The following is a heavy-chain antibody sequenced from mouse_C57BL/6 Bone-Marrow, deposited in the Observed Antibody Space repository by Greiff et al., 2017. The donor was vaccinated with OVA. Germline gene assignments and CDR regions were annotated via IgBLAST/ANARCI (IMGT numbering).Heavy chain of an antibody. CDR2: INPSNGGT. CDR3: ARGGITTRGFAY. Sequence: QVQLQQSGTELVKPGASVKLSCKASGYTFTSYWMHWVKQRPGQGLEWIGNINPSNGGTNYNEKFKSKATLTVDKSSSTAYMQLSSLTSEDSAVYDCARGGITTRGFAYWGQGTTLTVSS. CDR1: GYTFTSYW. J-gene: IGHJ2*01. V-gene: IGHV1-53*01. D-gene: IGHD1-1*01.